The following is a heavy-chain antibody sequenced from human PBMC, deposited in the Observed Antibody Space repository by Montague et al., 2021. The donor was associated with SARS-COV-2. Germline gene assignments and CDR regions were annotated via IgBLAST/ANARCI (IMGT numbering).Heavy chain of an antibody. CDR1: GGSVRSAIYY. D-gene: IGHD3-16*01. V-gene: IGHV4-39*01. CDR2: VYYTGRT. Sequence: SETLSLTCTVSGGSVRSAIYYWGWIRQPPEKGLEWIGRVYYTGRTSYNSSLMGRVTISVDTSQNQFSLKLNSVTAADTAVYFCARHKRVVEREPLGGMDVWGQETTVIVSS. J-gene: IGHJ6*02. CDR3: ARHKRVVEREPLGGMDV.